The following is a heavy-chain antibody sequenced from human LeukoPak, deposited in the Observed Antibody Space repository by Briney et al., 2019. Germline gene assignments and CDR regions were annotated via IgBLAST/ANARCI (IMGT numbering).Heavy chain of an antibody. D-gene: IGHD3-10*01. CDR1: GFTFSSYS. CDR2: ISSSSSYI. CDR3: ARAQGDGSGRPYPDYYYGMDV. Sequence: GGSLRLSCAASGFTFSSYSMNWVRQAPGKGLEWVSSISSSSSYIYYADSVKGRFTISRDNAKNSLYLQMNSLRAEDTAVYYCARAQGDGSGRPYPDYYYGMDVWGQGTTVTVSS. V-gene: IGHV3-21*01. J-gene: IGHJ6*02.